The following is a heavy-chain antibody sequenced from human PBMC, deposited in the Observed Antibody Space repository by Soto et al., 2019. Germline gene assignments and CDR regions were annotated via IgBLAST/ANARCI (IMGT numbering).Heavy chain of an antibody. CDR3: ARLNNDYDFWSGYYKGHYYYYYMDV. D-gene: IGHD3-3*01. CDR1: GFTGSSNY. V-gene: IGHV3-53*04. J-gene: IGHJ6*03. Sequence: ASLRLSCAASGFTGSSNYMSLVRQAPGKGLEWVSGIYSGGSTYYADSVKGRFTISRHNSKNTLYLQMNSLRAEDTAVYYCARLNNDYDFWSGYYKGHYYYYYMDVWGKGTTVTVSS. CDR2: IYSGGST.